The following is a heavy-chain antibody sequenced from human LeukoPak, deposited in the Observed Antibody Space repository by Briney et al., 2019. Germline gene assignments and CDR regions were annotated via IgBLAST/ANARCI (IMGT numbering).Heavy chain of an antibody. CDR1: GFTFTSSA. CDR2: IVVGSGNT. J-gene: IGHJ4*02. V-gene: IGHV1-58*02. CDR3: AAEGPSWGSPFDY. Sequence: SVKVSCKASGFTFTSSAMQWVRQARGQRLEWIGWIVVGSGNTNYAQKFQERVTITRDMSTSTAYMELSSLRSEDTAVYYCAAEGPSWGSPFDYWGQGTLVTVSS. D-gene: IGHD7-27*01.